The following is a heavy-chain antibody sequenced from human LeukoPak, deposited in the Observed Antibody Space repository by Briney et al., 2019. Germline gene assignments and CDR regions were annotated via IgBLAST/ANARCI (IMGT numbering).Heavy chain of an antibody. Sequence: SETLSLTCTVSGGSISSSSYYWGWIRQPPGKGLEWIGSIYYSGSTYYNPSLKSRVTISVDTSKNQFSLKLSSVPAADTAVYYCARQDGYDSSDFDYWGQGTLVTVSS. D-gene: IGHD5-12*01. J-gene: IGHJ4*02. CDR1: GGSISSSSYY. CDR2: IYYSGST. CDR3: ARQDGYDSSDFDY. V-gene: IGHV4-39*07.